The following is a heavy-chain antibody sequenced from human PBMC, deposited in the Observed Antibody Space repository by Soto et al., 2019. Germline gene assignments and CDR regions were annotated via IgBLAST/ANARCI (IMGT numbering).Heavy chain of an antibody. D-gene: IGHD6-6*01. CDR3: AREMGIAARPVYYYGMDV. CDR2: IIAYNGNT. V-gene: IGHV1-18*01. Sequence: AASVKVSCKASGGTFSSYAISWVRQAPGQGLEWMGWIIAYNGNTNYAQKLQGRVTMTTDTSTSTAYMELRSLRSDDTAVYYCAREMGIAARPVYYYGMDVWGQGTTVTVSS. J-gene: IGHJ6*02. CDR1: GGTFSSYA.